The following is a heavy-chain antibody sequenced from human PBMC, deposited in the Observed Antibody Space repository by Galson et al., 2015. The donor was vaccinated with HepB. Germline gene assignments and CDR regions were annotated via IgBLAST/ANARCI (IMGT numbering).Heavy chain of an antibody. J-gene: IGHJ4*02. CDR3: ARGGTSWTFDY. CDR2: IYYTGST. D-gene: IGHD3/OR15-3a*01. V-gene: IGHV4-59*01. Sequence: ETLSLTCTVSGGSISTYYWSWIRQPPGKGLEWIGYIYYTGSTNFNPSLKSRVTMSVDTSKNQFSLKLNSVTAADTAVYYCARGGTSWTFDYWGQGTLVTVSS. CDR1: GGSISTYY.